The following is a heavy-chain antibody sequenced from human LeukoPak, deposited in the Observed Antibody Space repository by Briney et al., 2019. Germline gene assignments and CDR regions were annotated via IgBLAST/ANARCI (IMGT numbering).Heavy chain of an antibody. D-gene: IGHD6-13*01. CDR3: ARDRIIAAAGTYMDV. CDR1: GFTFSSHA. CDR2: IKQDGSEK. Sequence: GGSLRLSCAASGFTFSSHAMHWVRQAPGKGLEWVANIKQDGSEKYYVDSVEGRFTISRDNAKNSLYLQMNSLRAEDTAVYYCARDRIIAAAGTYMDVWGKGTTVTVSS. J-gene: IGHJ6*03. V-gene: IGHV3-7*01.